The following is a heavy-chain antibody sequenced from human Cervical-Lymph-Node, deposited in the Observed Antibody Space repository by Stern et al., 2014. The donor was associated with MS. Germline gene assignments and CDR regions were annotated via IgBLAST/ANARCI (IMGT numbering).Heavy chain of an antibody. Sequence: EVQLLESGGGLVQPGGSLRLSCAASGFTFSTYAFSWVRQAPGKGLEWVSRISDSGFDTYYADSVKVRFTISRDNSKSMLYLEMQSLRAEDTTVYHCAKDLGRGVVVVPLYGLDVWGQGTTVTVSS. CDR1: GFTFSTYA. D-gene: IGHD2-2*01. J-gene: IGHJ6*02. V-gene: IGHV3-23*01. CDR2: ISDSGFDT. CDR3: AKDLGRGVVVVPLYGLDV.